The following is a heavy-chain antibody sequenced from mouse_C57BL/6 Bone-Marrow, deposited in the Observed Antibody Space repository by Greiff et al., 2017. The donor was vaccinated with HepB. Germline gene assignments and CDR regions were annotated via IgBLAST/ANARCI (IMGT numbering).Heavy chain of an antibody. CDR1: GFTFSDYG. CDR2: ISSGSITI. Sequence: EVHLVGSGGGLLKPGGSLKLSCAASGFTFSDYGMHWVRQAPEKGLEGVAYISSGSITIYYAATVKGRFTISRDNAKNTLFLQMTSLRSEDTAMYYCARERPDGYLDYWGQGTTLTVSS. V-gene: IGHV5-17*01. CDR3: ARERPDGYLDY. J-gene: IGHJ2*01. D-gene: IGHD2-3*01.